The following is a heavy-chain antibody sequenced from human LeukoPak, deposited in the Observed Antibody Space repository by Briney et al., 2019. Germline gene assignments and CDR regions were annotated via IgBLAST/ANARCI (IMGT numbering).Heavy chain of an antibody. Sequence: AGGSLRLSCVASGFNFIDYDMHWVRQVIGKGLEWVSAIGIRGDTHYSGSVKGRFTTSRENAESSLYLQMNSLRAEDTAVYYCARGGIQVSGIDEFDYWGQGTLVTVSS. CDR1: GFNFIDYD. D-gene: IGHD6-19*01. CDR3: ARGGIQVSGIDEFDY. J-gene: IGHJ4*02. CDR2: IGIRGDT. V-gene: IGHV3-13*01.